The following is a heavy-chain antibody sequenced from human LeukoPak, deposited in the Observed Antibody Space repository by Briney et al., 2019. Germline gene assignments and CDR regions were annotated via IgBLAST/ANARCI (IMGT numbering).Heavy chain of an antibody. CDR3: ARVLHKRNYDSTTYYGY. Sequence: GGSLRLSCAASGFTFSSYGMSWVRQAPGKGLEWVSYISSSSSTIYYADSVKGRFTISRDNAKNSLYLQMNSLRAEDTAVYYCARVLHKRNYDSTTYYGYWGQGTLVTVSS. V-gene: IGHV3-48*01. CDR2: ISSSSSTI. D-gene: IGHD3-22*01. CDR1: GFTFSSYG. J-gene: IGHJ4*02.